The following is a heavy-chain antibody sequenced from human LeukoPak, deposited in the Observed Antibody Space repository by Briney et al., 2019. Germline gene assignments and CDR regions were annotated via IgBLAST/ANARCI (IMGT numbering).Heavy chain of an antibody. D-gene: IGHD6-13*01. Sequence: GGSLRLSCAASLLTFRAYSAYCVRQVPRKGRVWVSGINNEGSSTSYADSVKGRFTSSRDNAKNTVHLQMNSMRAEDTAVYYCARYRAAGGPDVFDIWGQGTMVTVSS. J-gene: IGHJ3*02. CDR3: ARYRAAGGPDVFDI. CDR1: LLTFRAYS. CDR2: INNEGSST. V-gene: IGHV3-74*01.